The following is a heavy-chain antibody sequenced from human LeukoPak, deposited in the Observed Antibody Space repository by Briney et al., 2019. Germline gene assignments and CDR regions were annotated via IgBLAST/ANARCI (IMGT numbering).Heavy chain of an antibody. CDR3: AKDIGNWSDGESGNFDY. J-gene: IGHJ4*02. V-gene: IGHV3-21*04. CDR2: ISSSSSYI. D-gene: IGHD1-1*01. CDR1: GFTFSSYS. Sequence: PGGSLRLSCAASGFTFSSYSMNWVRQAPGKGLEWVSSISSSSSYIYYADSVKGRFTISRDNAKNSLYLQMNSLRTEDTALYYCAKDIGNWSDGESGNFDYWGQGTLVTVSS.